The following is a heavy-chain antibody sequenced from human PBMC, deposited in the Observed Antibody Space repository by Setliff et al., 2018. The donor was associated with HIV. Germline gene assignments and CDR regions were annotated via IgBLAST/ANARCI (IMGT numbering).Heavy chain of an antibody. CDR1: GYTFKTYG. J-gene: IGHJ4*02. V-gene: IGHV1-18*01. Sequence: ASVKVSCKASGYTFKTYGISWVRQAPGHGLEWMGWISPYNGHTNYAQNFQGRVTMTIDTSTSRAYMELKSLTSDDTAVYYCASGSGYCRNGVCYIGVHKNPDKYYFDYWGQGTLVTVSS. CDR2: ISPYNGHT. CDR3: ASGSGYCRNGVCYIGVHKNPDKYYFDY. D-gene: IGHD2-8*01.